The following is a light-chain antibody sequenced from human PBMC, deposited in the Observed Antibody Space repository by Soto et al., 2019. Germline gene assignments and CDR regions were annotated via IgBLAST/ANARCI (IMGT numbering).Light chain of an antibody. V-gene: IGLV2-14*01. CDR3: SSYTSSTTRV. CDR1: SSDVGDYNY. CDR2: DVS. Sequence: QSALTQPASVSGSPGQSITISCTGTSSDVGDYNYVSWYQQHPGKAPKLMIYDVSNRPSGVSIRFSGSKSGSTASLTISGLQAEDEADYYCSSYTSSTTRVFGTGTKVTVL. J-gene: IGLJ1*01.